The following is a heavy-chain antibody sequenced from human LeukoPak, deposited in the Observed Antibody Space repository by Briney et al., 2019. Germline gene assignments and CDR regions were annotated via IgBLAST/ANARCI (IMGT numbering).Heavy chain of an antibody. D-gene: IGHD6-13*01. J-gene: IGHJ3*02. V-gene: IGHV4-38-2*02. Sequence: HPSETLSLTCTVSGYSISSGYYWGWIRQPPGKGLEWIGSIYHSGSTYYNPSLKSRVTISVDTSKNQFSLKLSSVTAADTAVYYCAGEHPIAAAGNDAFDIWGQGTMVTVSS. CDR3: AGEHPIAAAGNDAFDI. CDR1: GYSISSGYY. CDR2: IYHSGST.